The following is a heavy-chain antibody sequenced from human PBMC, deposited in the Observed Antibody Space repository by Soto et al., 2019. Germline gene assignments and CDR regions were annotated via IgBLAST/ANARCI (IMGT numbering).Heavy chain of an antibody. V-gene: IGHV4-30-4*01. Sequence: SETLSLTCTVSGGPISSGDYYWSWIRQPPGKGLEWIGYTYYSGSTYYNPSLKSRVTISVDTSKNQFSLKLSSVTAADTAVYYCARGGYSYGGNWFDPWGQGTLVTVSS. CDR3: ARGGYSYGGNWFDP. D-gene: IGHD5-18*01. J-gene: IGHJ5*02. CDR2: TYYSGST. CDR1: GGPISSGDYY.